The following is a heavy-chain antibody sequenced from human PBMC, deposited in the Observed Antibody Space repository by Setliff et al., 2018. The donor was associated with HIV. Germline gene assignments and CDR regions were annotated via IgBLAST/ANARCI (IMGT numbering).Heavy chain of an antibody. J-gene: IGHJ4*02. Sequence: GSLRLSCAGSGFTFSSYAMSWVRQAPGKGLEWVSAISGSGGSTYYADSVKGRFTISRDNAKNTLYLQMDSLRAEDTAVYYCARDGLEGDMAGRQRTYVFDYWGQGTLVTVSS. CDR3: ARDGLEGDMAGRQRTYVFDY. CDR1: GFTFSSYA. D-gene: IGHD2-15*01. V-gene: IGHV3-23*01. CDR2: ISGSGGST.